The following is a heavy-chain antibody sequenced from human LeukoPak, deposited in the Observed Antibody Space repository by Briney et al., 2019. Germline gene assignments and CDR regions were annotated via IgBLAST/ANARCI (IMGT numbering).Heavy chain of an antibody. J-gene: IGHJ6*02. Sequence: SVKVSCKASGGTFSSYAISWVRQAPGQGLEWMGGIIPIFGTANYAQKFQGRVTITADESTSTAYMELSSLRSENTAVYYCARDLTAVAGTFLYYYYGMDVWGQGTTVTVSS. CDR3: ARDLTAVAGTFLYYYYGMDV. V-gene: IGHV1-69*01. CDR1: GGTFSSYA. CDR2: IIPIFGTA. D-gene: IGHD6-19*01.